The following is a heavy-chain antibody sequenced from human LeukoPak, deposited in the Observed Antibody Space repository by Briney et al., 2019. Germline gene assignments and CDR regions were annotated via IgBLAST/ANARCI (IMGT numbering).Heavy chain of an antibody. CDR1: GGSISSSSYY. D-gene: IGHD2-2*01. J-gene: IGHJ5*02. V-gene: IGHV4-39*06. Sequence: PSETLSLTCTVSGGSISSSSYYWGWIRQPPGKGLEWRGSIYYSGSTYYNPSLKSRVTISVDTSKNQFAQKLSSVTAADTAVYYCARDHIVLVPAALPYSEWFDPWGQGTLVTVSS. CDR2: IYYSGST. CDR3: ARDHIVLVPAALPYSEWFDP.